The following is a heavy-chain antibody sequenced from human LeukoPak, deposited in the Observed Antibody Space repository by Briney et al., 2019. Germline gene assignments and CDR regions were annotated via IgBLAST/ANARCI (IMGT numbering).Heavy chain of an antibody. CDR1: GGTFSSYA. D-gene: IGHD3-3*01. Sequence: SVKVSCKASGGTFSSYAISWVRQAPGQGLEWMGGIIPIFGTANYAQKFQGRVTITTDESTSTACMELSSLRSEDTAVYYCARGYDFWSGYSRYYFDYWGQETLVTVSS. CDR2: IIPIFGTA. J-gene: IGHJ4*02. CDR3: ARGYDFWSGYSRYYFDY. V-gene: IGHV1-69*05.